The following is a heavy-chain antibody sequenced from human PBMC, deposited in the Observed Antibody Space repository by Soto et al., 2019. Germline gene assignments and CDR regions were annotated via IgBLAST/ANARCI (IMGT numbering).Heavy chain of an antibody. V-gene: IGHV3-73*02. Sequence: EVQLVESGRDLVQPGGSLKLSCAASGFTFSDSAVHWVRQASGKGLEWVGRIRTKSNSYATTCTASLKGRFTISRDDSQNTAYLQMNSLETEDTAVYYCTRATDTGGLNWFDPWGPGTLVTVSS. CDR3: TRATDTGGLNWFDP. D-gene: IGHD4-17*01. CDR2: IRTKSNSYAT. CDR1: GFTFSDSA. J-gene: IGHJ5*02.